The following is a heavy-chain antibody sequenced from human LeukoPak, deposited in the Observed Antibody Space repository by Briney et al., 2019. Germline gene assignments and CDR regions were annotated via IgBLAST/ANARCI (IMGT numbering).Heavy chain of an antibody. CDR3: ARDYKYAFDN. CDR2: IGIDSGNT. D-gene: IGHD5-24*01. CDR1: GFTFSDYS. Sequence: GGSLRLSCAASGFTFSDYSMNWVRQAPGKGLEWISYIGIDSGNTNYADSVKGRFTISGDKANNSLYLQMNSLRVEDTAVYYCARDYKYAFDNWGQGTLATVSS. V-gene: IGHV3-48*01. J-gene: IGHJ4*02.